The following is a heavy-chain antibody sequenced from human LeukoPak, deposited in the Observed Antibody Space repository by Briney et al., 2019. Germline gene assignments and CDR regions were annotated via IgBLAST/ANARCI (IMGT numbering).Heavy chain of an antibody. Sequence: SETLSLTCTVSGGSISSYYWSWIRQPPGKGLEWIGYIYYSGSTNYNPSLKSRVTISVDTSKNQFSLKLSSVTAADTAVYYCARLVEMATIPLYYFDYWGQGTLVTVSS. V-gene: IGHV4-59*01. J-gene: IGHJ4*02. D-gene: IGHD5-24*01. CDR1: GGSISSYY. CDR3: ARLVEMATIPLYYFDY. CDR2: IYYSGST.